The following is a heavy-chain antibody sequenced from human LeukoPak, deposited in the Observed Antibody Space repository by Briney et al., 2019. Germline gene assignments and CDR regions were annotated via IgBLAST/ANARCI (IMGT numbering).Heavy chain of an antibody. CDR1: GFTFSTYS. J-gene: IGHJ3*02. CDR2: ISSSSSYI. Sequence: GGSLRLSCAASGFTFSTYSMNWVRQAPGKGLEWVSSISSSSSYIYYADSVKGRFTISRDNATNSMYLQMNSLRAEDTAVYYCAREGGSYWGGLDAFDIWGQGTMVTV. D-gene: IGHD1-26*01. CDR3: AREGGSYWGGLDAFDI. V-gene: IGHV3-21*01.